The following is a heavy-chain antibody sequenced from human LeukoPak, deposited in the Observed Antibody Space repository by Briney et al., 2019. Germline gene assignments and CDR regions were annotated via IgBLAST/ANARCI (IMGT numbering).Heavy chain of an antibody. J-gene: IGHJ5*02. V-gene: IGHV1-2*02. CDR3: ARVPTREVVANFDP. CDR1: GYTFTGYY. CDR2: INPNSGGT. Sequence: ASVKVSCKASGYTFTGYYMHWVGQAPGQGLEGMGWINPNSGGTNYAQKLQGRVTMPRDTSISTAYMELSRLRSDDTTVYYSARVPTREVVANFDPWGQGTLVTVSS. D-gene: IGHD2-15*01.